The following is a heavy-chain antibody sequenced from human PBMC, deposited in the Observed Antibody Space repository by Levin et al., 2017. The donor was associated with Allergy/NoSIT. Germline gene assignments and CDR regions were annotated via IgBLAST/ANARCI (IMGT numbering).Heavy chain of an antibody. CDR2: ITPGGST. Sequence: SETLSLTCAVYGVSFSGSFWSWLRQPPGKGLEWIGEITPGGSTRYNPSLKSRVTISLDTSKNQLSLRLSSVTAADTAVYYCARGGAPGAFDIWGQGTTDTVSS. V-gene: IGHV4-34*01. J-gene: IGHJ3*02. CDR3: ARGGAPGAFDI. CDR1: GVSFSGSF. D-gene: IGHD3-10*01.